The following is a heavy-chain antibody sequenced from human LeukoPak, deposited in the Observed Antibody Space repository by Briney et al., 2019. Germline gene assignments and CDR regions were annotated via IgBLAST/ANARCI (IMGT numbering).Heavy chain of an antibody. V-gene: IGHV4-34*01. CDR3: ARVASQVGATEEYYFDY. J-gene: IGHJ4*02. Sequence: PSETLSLTCAVYGGSFSGYYWSWLRQPPGKGLEWIGEINHSGSTNYNPSLKSRVTISVDTSKNQFSLKLSSVTAADTAVYYCARVASQVGATEEYYFDYWGQGTLVTVSS. D-gene: IGHD1-26*01. CDR2: INHSGST. CDR1: GGSFSGYY.